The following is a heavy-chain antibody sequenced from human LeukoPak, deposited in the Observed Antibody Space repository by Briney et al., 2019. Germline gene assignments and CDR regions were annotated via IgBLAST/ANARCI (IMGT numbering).Heavy chain of an antibody. V-gene: IGHV4-4*08. CDR1: GDSISSDY. J-gene: IGHJ1*01. Sequence: PSETLSLTCSVSGDSISSDYWSWIRQPPGKGLEWISYIYRIGNTDYNPSLKSRVTISLDTSKNQLSLNLTSVTAADTAVYYCAGRGQRYFRDWGQGTLVTVSS. CDR2: IYRIGNT. CDR3: AGRGQRYFRD.